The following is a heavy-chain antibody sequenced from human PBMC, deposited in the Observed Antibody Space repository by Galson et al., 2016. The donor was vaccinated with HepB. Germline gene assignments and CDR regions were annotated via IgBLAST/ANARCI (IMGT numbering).Heavy chain of an antibody. J-gene: IGHJ4*02. CDR1: GYTFSKYG. CDR3: ARDAPGIVAIGSGLLY. Sequence: SVKVSCKAFGYTFSKYGITWVRQAPGQGPEWLGWISVNNGYTNYEQKIQRRVTMTTDTSTRTAYMELRSLRSDDTAVYYCARDAPGIVAIGSGLLYWGQGSLVTVSS. CDR2: ISVNNGYT. D-gene: IGHD2-15*01. V-gene: IGHV1-18*01.